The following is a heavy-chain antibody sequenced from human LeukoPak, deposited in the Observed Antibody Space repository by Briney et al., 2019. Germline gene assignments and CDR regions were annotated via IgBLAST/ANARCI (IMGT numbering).Heavy chain of an antibody. J-gene: IGHJ3*02. D-gene: IGHD2-15*01. V-gene: IGHV3-23*01. CDR2: ISGSGGST. Sequence: GGSLRLSCAASGFTFSSYAMSWVRQAPGKGLEWVSAISGSGGSTYYADSVKGRFTISRDNSKNTLYLQMNSLRAEDTAVYYFATMRQNGGSSHYHALDSWGEGRMVTVSS. CDR1: GFTFSSYA. CDR3: ATMRQNGGSSHYHALDS.